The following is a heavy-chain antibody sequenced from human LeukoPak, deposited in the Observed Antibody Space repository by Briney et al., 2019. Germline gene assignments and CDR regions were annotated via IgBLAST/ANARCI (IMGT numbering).Heavy chain of an antibody. V-gene: IGHV1-69*13. J-gene: IGHJ4*02. CDR2: IIPIFGTA. Sequence: ASVKVSRKASGGTFSSYAISWVRQAPGQGLEWMGGIIPIFGTANYAQKFQGRVTITADESTSTAYMELSSLRSEDTAVYYCARDMGWELRGFDYWGQGTLVTVSS. D-gene: IGHD1-26*01. CDR1: GGTFSSYA. CDR3: ARDMGWELRGFDY.